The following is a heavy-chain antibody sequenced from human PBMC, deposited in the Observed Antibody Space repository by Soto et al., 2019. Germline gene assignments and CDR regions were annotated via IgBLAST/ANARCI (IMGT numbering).Heavy chain of an antibody. D-gene: IGHD6-6*01. V-gene: IGHV1-46*04. CDR3: ASEDSSTSRYGMDV. CDR1: GYSLTSYY. J-gene: IGHJ6*02. CDR2: INPSGGST. Sequence: QVQLVQSGAEVKKPGASVKVSCKASGYSLTSYYMHWVRQAPGQGLEWMGIINPSGGSTSYAQEEPGRVNTTRQTQTSTSYMELSSMRSEGTAVYDCASEDSSTSRYGMDVWGQGTRVTVSS.